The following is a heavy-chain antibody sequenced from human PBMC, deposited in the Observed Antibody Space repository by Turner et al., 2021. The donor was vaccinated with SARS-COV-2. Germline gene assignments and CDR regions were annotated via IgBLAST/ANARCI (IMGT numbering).Heavy chain of an antibody. CDR3: ARDHRPVVVPAAKRAGSYYYGMVV. D-gene: IGHD2-2*01. V-gene: IGHV3-21*01. CDR2: ISYSSTYI. Sequence: VQLVESGGGVVQPGRSLRLSCAASGFTFSSYSMNWVRQAPGKGLEWVSSISYSSTYIYYADSVKGRFTISRDNAKNSLYLQMNSLRAEDTAVYYCARDHRPVVVPAAKRAGSYYYGMVVWGQGTTVTVSS. J-gene: IGHJ6*02. CDR1: GFTFSSYS.